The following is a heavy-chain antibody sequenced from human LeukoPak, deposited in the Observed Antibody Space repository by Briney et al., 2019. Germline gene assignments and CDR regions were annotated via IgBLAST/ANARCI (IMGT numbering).Heavy chain of an antibody. CDR1: GGSFSGYY. V-gene: IGHV4-34*01. J-gene: IGHJ5*02. CDR3: ARVKPTYYYGSGSYSISPTRWFDP. CDR2: INHSGST. Sequence: SETLSLTCAVYGGSFSGYYWSWIRQPPGKGLEWIGQINHSGSTNYNPSLKSRVTISVDTSKNQFSLKLSSVTAADTAVYYCARVKPTYYYGSGSYSISPTRWFDPWGQGTLATVSS. D-gene: IGHD3-10*01.